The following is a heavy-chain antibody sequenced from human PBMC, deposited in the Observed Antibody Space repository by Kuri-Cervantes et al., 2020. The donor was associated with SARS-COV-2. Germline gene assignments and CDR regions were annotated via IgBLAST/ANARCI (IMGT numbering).Heavy chain of an antibody. J-gene: IGHJ5*02. V-gene: IGHV1-24*01. D-gene: IGHD3-3*02. CDR2: FDPEDGET. Sequence: ASVKVSCKASGYIFTTHGISWVRQAPGKGLEWMGGFDPEDGETIYAQKFQGRVTMTEDTSTDTAYMELSSLRSEDTAVYYCATGPPFLEWHNWFDPWGQGTLVTVSS. CDR3: ATGPPFLEWHNWFDP. CDR1: GYIFTTHG.